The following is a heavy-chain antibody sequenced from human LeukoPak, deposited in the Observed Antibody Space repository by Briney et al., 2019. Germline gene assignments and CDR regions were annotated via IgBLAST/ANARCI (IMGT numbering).Heavy chain of an antibody. CDR3: ARDSSYGSGSQEY. Sequence: GGSLRLSCAAAGFTFSSYGMHWVRQAPGKGLEWVAVIWYDGSNKYYADSVKGRFTISRDNSKNTLYLQMNSLRAEDTAVYYCARDSSYGSGSQEYWGQGTLVTVSS. V-gene: IGHV3-33*01. D-gene: IGHD3-10*01. CDR2: IWYDGSNK. J-gene: IGHJ4*02. CDR1: GFTFSSYG.